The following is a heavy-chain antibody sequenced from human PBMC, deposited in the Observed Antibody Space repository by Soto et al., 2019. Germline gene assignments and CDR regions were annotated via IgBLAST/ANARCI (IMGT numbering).Heavy chain of an antibody. CDR1: GGSFSGYY. V-gene: IGHV4-34*01. Sequence: PSETLSLTCAVYGGSFSGYYWSWIRQPPGKGLERIGEINHSGSTNYNPSLKNRVNISIDTSKNQLYLKLSSVTAADTAVYYCARGRSGSYWSDYYYGMDVWGQGTTVTVS. CDR3: ARGRSGSYWSDYYYGMDV. J-gene: IGHJ6*02. CDR2: INHSGST. D-gene: IGHD1-26*01.